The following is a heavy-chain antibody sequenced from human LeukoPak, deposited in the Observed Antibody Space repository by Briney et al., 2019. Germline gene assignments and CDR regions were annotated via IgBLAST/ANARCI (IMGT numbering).Heavy chain of an antibody. Sequence: GGSLRLSCAASGFTFSVYAMHWVRQAPGKGLEWVANIKQDGSEKYYVDSVKGRFTISRDNAKNSLYLQMNSLRAEDTAVYYCAREVNGLDYWGQGTLVTVSS. CDR3: AREVNGLDY. J-gene: IGHJ4*02. V-gene: IGHV3-7*01. CDR2: IKQDGSEK. CDR1: GFTFSVYA. D-gene: IGHD2-8*01.